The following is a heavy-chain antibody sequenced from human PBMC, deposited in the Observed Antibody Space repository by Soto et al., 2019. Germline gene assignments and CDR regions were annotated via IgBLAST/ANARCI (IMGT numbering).Heavy chain of an antibody. Sequence: ASVKVSCKASGYTFTSYHIHWVRQAPGQGLEWMGIIYPGGGPANYAQKFQGRVTMTRDTSTSTVFMELSSLRSEDTAVYYCARGHSGSYSFFDSWGQGTLVTVSS. CDR1: GYTFTSYH. CDR2: IYPGGGPA. V-gene: IGHV1-46*01. D-gene: IGHD1-26*01. J-gene: IGHJ4*02. CDR3: ARGHSGSYSFFDS.